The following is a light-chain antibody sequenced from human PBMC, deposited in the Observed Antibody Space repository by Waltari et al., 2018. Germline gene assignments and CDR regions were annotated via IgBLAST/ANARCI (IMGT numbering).Light chain of an antibody. CDR3: CSYTAGSTWV. J-gene: IGLJ3*02. CDR2: EGS. CDR1: SSDVGSYTL. Sequence: QSALTQPASVSGSPGQSITISCTGTSSDVGSYTLFSWYQQHPGKAPKLMIYEGSKRPSGVSNRFSGSKSGNTASLTISGLQAEDEADYYCCSYTAGSTWVFGGGTKLTVL. V-gene: IGLV2-23*01.